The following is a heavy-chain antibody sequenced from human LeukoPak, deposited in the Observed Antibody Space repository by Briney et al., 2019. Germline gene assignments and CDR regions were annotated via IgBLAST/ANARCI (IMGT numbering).Heavy chain of an antibody. CDR1: GDXVSIYY. CDR2: IYYRGNT. V-gene: IGHV4-59*02. J-gene: IGHJ4*02. CDR3: ARAGNNWSFDY. Sequence: PSETLSLTCTVSGDXVSIYYWSWLRQPPGKGLDWIGYIYYRGNTNYNPSLKSRVTMAVDTSKNQFSLKVSSVTAADTAVYYCARAGNNWSFDYWGQGTLVTVSS. D-gene: IGHD1-1*01.